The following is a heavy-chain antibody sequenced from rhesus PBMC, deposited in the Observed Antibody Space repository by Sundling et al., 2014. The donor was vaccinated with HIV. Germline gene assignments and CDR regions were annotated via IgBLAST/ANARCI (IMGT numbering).Heavy chain of an antibody. J-gene: IGHJ4*01. D-gene: IGHD4-23*01. V-gene: IGHV4S9*01. CDR1: GGSISDYYY. CDR3: ARDGRIQYGFDYFDY. CDR2: IYGNGAST. Sequence: QVQLQESGPGLVKPSETLSLTCAVSGGSISDYYYWNWIRQPPGKGLEWIGNIYGNGASTYYNPSLKSRVAISKDTSKNQFFLKLSSVTAADTAVYYCARDGRIQYGFDYFDYWGQGVQVTVSS.